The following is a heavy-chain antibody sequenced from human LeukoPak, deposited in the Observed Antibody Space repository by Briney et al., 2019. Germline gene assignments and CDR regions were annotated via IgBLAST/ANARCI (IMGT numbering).Heavy chain of an antibody. CDR2: IYYSGST. J-gene: IGHJ3*02. V-gene: IGHV4-59*01. D-gene: IGHD2-15*01. CDR3: ARESSHLGYCSGGSCYNAFDI. CDR1: GGSISSYY. Sequence: PSETLSLTCTVSGGSISSYYWSWIRQPPGKGLEWIGYIYYSGSTNYNPSLKSRVTISVDTSKNQFSLKLSSVTAADTAVYYCARESSHLGYCSGGSCYNAFDIWGQGTMVTVSS.